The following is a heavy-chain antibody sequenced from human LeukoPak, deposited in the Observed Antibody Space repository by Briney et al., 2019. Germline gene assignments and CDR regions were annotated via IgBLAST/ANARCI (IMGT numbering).Heavy chain of an antibody. Sequence: SVKVSCKASGGTFSSYAISWVRQAPGQGLEWMGGIIPIFGTANYAQKFQGRVTMTRDTSTSTVYMELSSLRSEDTAVYYCARDSGGITMIVVVRAFDIWGQGTMVTVSS. CDR2: IIPIFGTA. J-gene: IGHJ3*02. CDR1: GGTFSSYA. CDR3: ARDSGGITMIVVVRAFDI. V-gene: IGHV1-69*05. D-gene: IGHD3-22*01.